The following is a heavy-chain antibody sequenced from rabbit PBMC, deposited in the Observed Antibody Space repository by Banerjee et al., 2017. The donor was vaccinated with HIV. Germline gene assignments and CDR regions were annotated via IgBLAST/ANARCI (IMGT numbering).Heavy chain of an antibody. Sequence: QQQLEESGGGLVKPGGTLTLTCKASGIDLCSYCYMWWVRQAPGKGLEWIACIYGGGSGRTNYASWAKGRFTISKTSSTTVTLQMTSLTAADTATYFCARETDTNTYPWYANLWGPGTLVTVS. CDR2: IYGGGSGRT. CDR3: ARETDTNTYPWYANL. CDR1: GIDLCSYCY. V-gene: IGHV1S45*01. J-gene: IGHJ4*01. D-gene: IGHD7-1*01.